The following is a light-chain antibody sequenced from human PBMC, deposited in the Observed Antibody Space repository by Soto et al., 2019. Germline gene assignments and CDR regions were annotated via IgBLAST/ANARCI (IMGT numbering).Light chain of an antibody. V-gene: IGKV2-28*01. Sequence: EIVMTQSPPSLTVTPGEPASISCSSSQRLRHSNGNIFLDWYLRKPGQSPQLLIYLGFNRASGVPDRVSGSGAGTDVTLKISRVEAEDAGVYYCMQALQTPYTFGQGTKLEIK. CDR2: LGF. CDR3: MQALQTPYT. J-gene: IGKJ2*01. CDR1: QRLRHSNGNIF.